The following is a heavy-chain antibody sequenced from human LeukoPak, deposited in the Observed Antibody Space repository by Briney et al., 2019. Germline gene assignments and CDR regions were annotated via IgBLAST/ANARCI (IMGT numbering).Heavy chain of an antibody. V-gene: IGHV3-23*01. Sequence: GGSLRLSCAASGFTFSSYAMSWVRQAPGKGLEWVSAISGSGGSTYYADSVKGRFTISRDDAKNSLYLQMNSLRAEDTAVYYCARGGNYYGSYFDYWGQGTLVTVSS. J-gene: IGHJ4*02. CDR1: GFTFSSYA. D-gene: IGHD1-26*01. CDR2: ISGSGGST. CDR3: ARGGNYYGSYFDY.